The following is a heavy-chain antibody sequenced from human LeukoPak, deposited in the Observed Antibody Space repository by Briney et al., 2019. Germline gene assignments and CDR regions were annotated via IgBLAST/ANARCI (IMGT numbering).Heavy chain of an antibody. CDR2: IRSKSDGGTA. D-gene: IGHD2/OR15-2a*01. CDR1: GFTFRDQF. Sequence: GGSLRLSCTTSGFTFRDQFITWFRQAPGKGLEWVAFIRSKSDGGTAEYAASVKGRFTMSRDDSRSIAYLDMNSLKTEDTAVYYCDNRGYWGQGTLVTVSS. CDR3: DNRGY. J-gene: IGHJ4*02. V-gene: IGHV3-49*03.